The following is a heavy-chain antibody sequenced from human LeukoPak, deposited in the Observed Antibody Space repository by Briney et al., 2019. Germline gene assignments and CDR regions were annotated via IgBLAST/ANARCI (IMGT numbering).Heavy chain of an antibody. V-gene: IGHV4-61*02. CDR3: ARDIYSSGWYGGYFDY. CDR1: GGSISSGSYY. J-gene: IGHJ4*02. D-gene: IGHD6-19*01. CDR2: IYTSGST. Sequence: PSQTLSLTCIVAGGSISSGSYYWSWIRQPAGTGLEWIGRIYTSGSTNYNPSLKSRVTISVDTSKNQFSLKLSSVTAADTAVYYCARDIYSSGWYGGYFDYWGQGTLVTVSS.